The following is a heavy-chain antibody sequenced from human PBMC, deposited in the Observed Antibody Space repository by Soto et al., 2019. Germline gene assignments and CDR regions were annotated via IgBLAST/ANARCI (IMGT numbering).Heavy chain of an antibody. D-gene: IGHD3-10*01. CDR3: ARAESTVVRGGGDFDD. V-gene: IGHV1-2*04. CDR2: INPNRGGT. Sequence: QVQLVQSGAEVKKPGASVKVSCKASGYTFTGYYMHWVRQAPGQGLEWMGWINPNRGGTNYAQKLQGWVTMTRDTSISTAYRELSRLRSDDTAVYYCARAESTVVRGGGDFDDWGQGTLVPVSS. CDR1: GYTFTGYY. J-gene: IGHJ4*02.